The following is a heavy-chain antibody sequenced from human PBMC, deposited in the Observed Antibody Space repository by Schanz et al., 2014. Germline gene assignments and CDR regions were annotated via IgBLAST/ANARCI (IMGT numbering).Heavy chain of an antibody. CDR3: ARAVGGNSALEWFDP. CDR1: GGSISSGGYS. V-gene: IGHV4-30-4*07. D-gene: IGHD2-21*01. Sequence: QVQLQESGPGLVKPSQTLSLTCAVSGGSISSGGYSWNWIRQPPGKGLEWIVYIYYSGSTYYNPSLKSRVTISVDTSKTQFSLKLSSVTAADTAVYYCARAVGGNSALEWFDPWGQGTLVTVSS. J-gene: IGHJ5*02. CDR2: IYYSGST.